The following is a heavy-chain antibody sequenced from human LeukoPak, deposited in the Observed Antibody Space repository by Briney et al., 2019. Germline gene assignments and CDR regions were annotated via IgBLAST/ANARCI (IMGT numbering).Heavy chain of an antibody. D-gene: IGHD2-8*02. CDR2: INRDGTST. CDR3: ARVGVSRYFDL. Sequence: PGGSLRLSCAASGFTFNTYWMHWVRQAPGKGLVWVSSINRDGTSTNYADSVKGRFTISRDNAKNTLYLQMNSLRVEDTAVYYCARVGVSRYFDLWGRGTLVTVSS. CDR1: GFTFNTYW. J-gene: IGHJ2*01. V-gene: IGHV3-74*01.